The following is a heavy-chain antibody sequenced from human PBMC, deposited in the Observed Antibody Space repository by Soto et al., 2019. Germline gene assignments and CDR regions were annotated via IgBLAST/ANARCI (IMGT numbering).Heavy chain of an antibody. CDR1: GYTFTSYV. J-gene: IGHJ4*02. CDR2: ISAYNGNT. D-gene: IGHD3-22*01. Sequence: ASVKVSCKASGYTFTSYVISWVRQAPGQGLEWMGWISAYNGNTNYAQKLQGRVTMTTDTSTSTAYMELRSLRSDDTAVYYCAREPYYDSSGYYYVYEYYFDYWGQGTLVTVSS. V-gene: IGHV1-18*04. CDR3: AREPYYDSSGYYYVYEYYFDY.